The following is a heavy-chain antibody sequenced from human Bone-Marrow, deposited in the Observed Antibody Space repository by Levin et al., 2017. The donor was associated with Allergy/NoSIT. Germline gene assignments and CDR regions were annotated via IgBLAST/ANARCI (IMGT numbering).Heavy chain of an antibody. Sequence: ASVKVSCKTSGGTFSTFAISWVRQAPGQGLEWMGRIIPLVGKPNFAQKFQGRVTITADKSTSTAYMDLNSLRSEDTAIYYCAKERFSSNLDAFDIWGQGTMVNVSS. CDR3: AKERFSSNLDAFDI. CDR1: GGTFSTFA. V-gene: IGHV1-69*04. D-gene: IGHD6-13*01. CDR2: IIPLVGKP. J-gene: IGHJ3*02.